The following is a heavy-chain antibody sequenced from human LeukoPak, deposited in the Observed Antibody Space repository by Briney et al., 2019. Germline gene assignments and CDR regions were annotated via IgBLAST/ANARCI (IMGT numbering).Heavy chain of an antibody. CDR3: ARHGTSGTNLNWFDP. V-gene: IGHV4-59*01. CDR1: GGSISSFY. D-gene: IGHD1-1*01. J-gene: IGHJ5*02. Sequence: PSGTLSLTCTVSGGSISSFYWSWIRQPPGKGREWIGYIYYSGSTNYNPSLKSRVTISVDTSKNQFSLKLSSVTAADTAVYYCARHGTSGTNLNWFDPWGQGTLVTVSS. CDR2: IYYSGST.